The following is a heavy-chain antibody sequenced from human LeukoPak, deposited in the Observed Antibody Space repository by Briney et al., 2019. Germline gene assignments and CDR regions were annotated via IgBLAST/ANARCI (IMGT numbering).Heavy chain of an antibody. CDR3: ARSDLGYCSGGSCYLPYYYYGMDV. D-gene: IGHD2-15*01. Sequence: SETLSLTCTVSGGSISSYYWSWIRQPPGKGLEWIGYIYYSGSTNYNPSLKSRVTISVDTSKNQFSLKLSSVTAADTAVYYCARSDLGYCSGGSCYLPYYYYGMDVWGQGTTVTVSS. CDR1: GGSISSYY. CDR2: IYYSGST. V-gene: IGHV4-59*08. J-gene: IGHJ6*02.